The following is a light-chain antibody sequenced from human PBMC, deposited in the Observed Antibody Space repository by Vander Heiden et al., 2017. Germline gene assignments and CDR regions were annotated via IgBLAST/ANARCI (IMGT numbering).Light chain of an antibody. Sequence: DIVLTQSPGTLSLSPGERATLSCRASQSVTNSDLAWYQQKPGQAPRLLIYGASSRATGIPDRFSGSGSGTDFTLTISRLEPEDFAVYYCQQYGSSPFTFGQGTKLEIK. J-gene: IGKJ2*01. V-gene: IGKV3-20*01. CDR2: GAS. CDR3: QQYGSSPFT. CDR1: QSVTNSD.